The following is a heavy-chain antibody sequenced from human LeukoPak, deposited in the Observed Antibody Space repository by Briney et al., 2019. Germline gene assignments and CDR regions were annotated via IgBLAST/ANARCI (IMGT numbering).Heavy chain of an antibody. CDR1: GFTFSSYS. Sequence: GGSLRLSCAASGFTFSSYSMNWVRQAPGKGLEWVSYISSSSSTIYYADSVKGRFTISRDSAKNSLYLQMNSLRAEDTAVYYCARGPGQWELLNAFDIWGQGTMVTVSS. J-gene: IGHJ3*02. CDR2: ISSSSSTI. CDR3: ARGPGQWELLNAFDI. V-gene: IGHV3-48*01. D-gene: IGHD1-26*01.